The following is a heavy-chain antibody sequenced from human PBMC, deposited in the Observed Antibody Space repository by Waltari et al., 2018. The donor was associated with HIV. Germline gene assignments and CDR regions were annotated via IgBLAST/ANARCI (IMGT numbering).Heavy chain of an antibody. V-gene: IGHV4-34*01. Sequence: QVQLQQWGAGLLKPSETLSLTCAVYGGSFSGYYWSWIRQPPGKGLEWIGEINHSGSTFYNPSLKSRVTMSVDTSKNQFSLKLSSVTAADTAVYYCARDPRAMPGYWGQGTLFTVSS. CDR2: INHSGST. CDR3: ARDPRAMPGY. CDR1: GGSFSGYY. D-gene: IGHD2-2*01. J-gene: IGHJ1*01.